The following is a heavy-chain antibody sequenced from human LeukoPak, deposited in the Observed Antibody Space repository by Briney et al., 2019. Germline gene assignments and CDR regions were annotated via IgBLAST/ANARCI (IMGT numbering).Heavy chain of an antibody. CDR1: GGSFSSYY. V-gene: IGHV4-34*01. J-gene: IGHJ4*02. D-gene: IGHD5-18*01. CDR3: ARPRGYNLNGLGY. CDR2: INHSGST. Sequence: PSETLSLTCAVSGGSFSSYYWGWIRQPPGKGLEWIGEINHSGSTNYNPSLKSRVTISVDTSKNQFSLKLSSVTAADTAVYYCARPRGYNLNGLGYWGQGTLVTVSS.